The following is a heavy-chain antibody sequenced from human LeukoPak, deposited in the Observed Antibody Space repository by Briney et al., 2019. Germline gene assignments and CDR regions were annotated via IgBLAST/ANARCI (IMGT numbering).Heavy chain of an antibody. CDR2: PYTSGST. Sequence: PSETLSLTCTVSGGSISGYYWSWIRQTAGKGLEWIGRPYTSGSTNYNPSLKSRVTMSVDTSRNQFSLKLTSVTAADTAVYYCARVGMAVAESFFDYWGQGTLVTVSS. V-gene: IGHV4-4*07. CDR1: GGSISGYY. CDR3: ARVGMAVAESFFDY. D-gene: IGHD6-19*01. J-gene: IGHJ4*02.